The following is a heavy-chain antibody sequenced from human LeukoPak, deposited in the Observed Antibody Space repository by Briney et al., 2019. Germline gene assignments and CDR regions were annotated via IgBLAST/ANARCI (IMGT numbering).Heavy chain of an antibody. Sequence: SETPSLTCAVYGGSFSGYYWSWIRQPPGKGLEWIGEINHSGSTNYNPSLKSRVTISVDTSKNQFSLKLSSVTAADTAVYYCARGLAVAGTRGYYSDYWGQGTLVTVSS. J-gene: IGHJ4*02. CDR2: INHSGST. CDR3: ARGLAVAGTRGYYSDY. CDR1: GGSFSGYY. V-gene: IGHV4-34*01. D-gene: IGHD6-19*01.